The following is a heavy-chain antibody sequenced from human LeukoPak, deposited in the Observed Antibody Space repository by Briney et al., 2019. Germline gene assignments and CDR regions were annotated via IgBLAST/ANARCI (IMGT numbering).Heavy chain of an antibody. J-gene: IGHJ5*02. Sequence: PGGSLRLSCAASGFTFSSYSMNWVRQAPGKGLEWVSYISSSSSTIYYADSVKGRFTISRDNAKNSLYLQMNSLRAEDTALYYCAKGSSGYFVDLWGQGTLVTVSS. D-gene: IGHD3-22*01. V-gene: IGHV3-48*04. CDR3: AKGSSGYFVDL. CDR2: ISSSSSTI. CDR1: GFTFSSYS.